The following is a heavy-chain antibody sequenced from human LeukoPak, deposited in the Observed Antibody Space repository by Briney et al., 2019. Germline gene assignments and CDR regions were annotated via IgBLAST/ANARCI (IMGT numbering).Heavy chain of an antibody. V-gene: IGHV3-23*01. D-gene: IGHD2-2*01. J-gene: IGHJ4*02. CDR2: ISGSGGST. CDR3: AKEKAGYCSSTSCFHGYDY. CDR1: GFTFSSYA. Sequence: GGSLRLSCAASGFTFSSYALSWFRQAPGKGLEWASAISGSGGSTYYADSVKGRFSISRDNSKNTLYLQLNSLRAEDTAVYHCAKEKAGYCSSTSCFHGYDYWGQGTLVTVSS.